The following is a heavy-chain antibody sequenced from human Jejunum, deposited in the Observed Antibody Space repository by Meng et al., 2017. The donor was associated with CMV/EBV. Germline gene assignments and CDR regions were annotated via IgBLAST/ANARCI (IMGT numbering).Heavy chain of an antibody. J-gene: IGHJ4*02. CDR2: IYYSGSA. D-gene: IGHD2-15*01. Sequence: SAGSVSRGGFSWTWFRQHPGKGLEWIGYIYYSGSAYYNPSLKSRVIISVDTSKNQFSLKLNSVTAADTAVYYCARVRNVSGGNVDYWGQGTLVTVSS. V-gene: IGHV4-31*02. CDR3: ARVRNVSGGNVDY. CDR1: AGSVSRGGFS.